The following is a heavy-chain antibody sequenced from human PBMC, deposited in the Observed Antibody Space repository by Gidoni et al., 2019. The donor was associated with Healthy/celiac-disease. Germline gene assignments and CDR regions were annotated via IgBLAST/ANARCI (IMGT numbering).Heavy chain of an antibody. CDR3: ATQLTTLFDY. D-gene: IGHD1-1*01. Sequence: QLQLQESGPGLVKPSETLSLTCPVSGGSISSSSYYWGWIRQPPGKGLEWIGSIYYSGSTYYNPSLKSRVTISVDTSKNQFSLKLSAVTAADTAVYYCATQLTTLFDYWGQGTLVTVSS. V-gene: IGHV4-39*01. CDR2: IYYSGST. J-gene: IGHJ4*02. CDR1: GGSISSSSYY.